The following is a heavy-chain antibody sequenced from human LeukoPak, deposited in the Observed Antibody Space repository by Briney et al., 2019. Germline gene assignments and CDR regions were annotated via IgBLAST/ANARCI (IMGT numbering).Heavy chain of an antibody. D-gene: IGHD2-2*01. CDR1: GYTFTSYY. J-gene: IGHJ4*02. Sequence: ASVKVSCKASGYTFTSYYMHWVRQAPGQGLEWMGIINPSGGSTSYAQKFQGRVTMTRDMSTSTVYMELSSLRSGDTAVYYCARQGAAASFDYWGQGTLVTVSS. CDR2: INPSGGST. V-gene: IGHV1-46*01. CDR3: ARQGAAASFDY.